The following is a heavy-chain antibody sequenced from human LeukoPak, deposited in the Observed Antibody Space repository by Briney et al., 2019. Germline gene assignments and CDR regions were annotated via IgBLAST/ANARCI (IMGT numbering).Heavy chain of an antibody. CDR3: AREGYDPCLDY. J-gene: IGHJ4*02. Sequence: GRSLRLSCAASGFTFSSYAMHWVRQAPGKGLEWVAVISYDGSNKYYADSVKGRFTISRDNSKNTLYLQMNSLRAEDTAVYYCAREGYDPCLDYWGQGTLVTVSS. CDR2: ISYDGSNK. V-gene: IGHV3-30-3*01. CDR1: GFTFSSYA. D-gene: IGHD3-22*01.